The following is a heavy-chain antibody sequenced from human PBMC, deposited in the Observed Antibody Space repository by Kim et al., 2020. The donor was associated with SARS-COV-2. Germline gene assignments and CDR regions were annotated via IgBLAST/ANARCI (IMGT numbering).Heavy chain of an antibody. J-gene: IGHJ6*02. Sequence: ASVKVSCKASGYTFTSYVMHWVRQAPGQRLEWMGWINAGNGNTKYSQKFQGRVTITRDTSASTAYMELSSLRSEDTAVYYCAREYCSSTSCYRTYYYYGMDVWGQGTTVTVSS. CDR3: AREYCSSTSCYRTYYYYGMDV. V-gene: IGHV1-3*01. D-gene: IGHD2-2*01. CDR1: GYTFTSYV. CDR2: INAGNGNT.